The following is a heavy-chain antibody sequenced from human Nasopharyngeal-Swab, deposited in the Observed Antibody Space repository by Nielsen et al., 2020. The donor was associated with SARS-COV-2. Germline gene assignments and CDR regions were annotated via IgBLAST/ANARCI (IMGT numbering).Heavy chain of an antibody. J-gene: IGHJ4*02. Sequence: ASVKVSCKASGYTFTGYYMHWVRQAPGQGLEWMGWINPNSGGTNYAQKFQGRVTMTRDTSISTAYMELSRLRSDDTAVYYCARVGESSDWDFDYWGQGTLVTVSS. V-gene: IGHV1-2*02. CDR1: GYTFTGYY. D-gene: IGHD6-19*01. CDR3: ARVGESSDWDFDY. CDR2: INPNSGGT.